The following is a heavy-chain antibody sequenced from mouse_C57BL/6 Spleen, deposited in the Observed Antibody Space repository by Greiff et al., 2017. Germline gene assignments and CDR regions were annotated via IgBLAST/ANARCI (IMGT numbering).Heavy chain of an antibody. CDR2: IDPENGDT. D-gene: IGHD2-4*01. V-gene: IGHV14-1*01. CDR3: TTGYEYDRAFAY. J-gene: IGHJ3*01. Sequence: VQLQQSGAELVRPGASVKLSCTASGFNFNDYYMHWVQQRPEQGLEWIGRIDPENGDTEYASKFKGKATMTTDTSSNTAYLQLSSLTSEDTAVYYCTTGYEYDRAFAYWGQGTLVTVSA. CDR1: GFNFNDYY.